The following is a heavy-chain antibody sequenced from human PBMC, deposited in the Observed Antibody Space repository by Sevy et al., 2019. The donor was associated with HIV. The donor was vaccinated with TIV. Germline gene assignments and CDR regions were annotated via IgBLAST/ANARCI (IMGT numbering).Heavy chain of an antibody. CDR3: ATHDDYYGSGSYYKPSYYFDY. D-gene: IGHD3-10*01. V-gene: IGHV3-23*01. CDR2: ISGSGGST. J-gene: IGHJ4*02. Sequence: GGSLRLSCAASGFTFSSHAMSWVRQAPGKGLEWVSAISGSGGSTYYADSVKGRFTISRDNSKNTLYLQMNSLRAEDTAVYYCATHDDYYGSGSYYKPSYYFDYWGQGTLVTVSS. CDR1: GFTFSSHA.